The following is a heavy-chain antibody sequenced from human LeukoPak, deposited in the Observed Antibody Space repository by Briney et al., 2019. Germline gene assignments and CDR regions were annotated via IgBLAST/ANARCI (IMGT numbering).Heavy chain of an antibody. V-gene: IGHV3-21*01. D-gene: IGHD3-22*01. CDR1: GFTFGSYN. Sequence: GGSLRLSCAASGFTFGSYNMNRVRQAPGKGLEWVSSISTSSSYIYYADSVKGRFTISRDNAKKSLYLQMNSLRAGDTAVYYCARDGGDYYDSSGYPFHHWGQGTLVTVSS. CDR2: ISTSSSYI. CDR3: ARDGGDYYDSSGYPFHH. J-gene: IGHJ1*01.